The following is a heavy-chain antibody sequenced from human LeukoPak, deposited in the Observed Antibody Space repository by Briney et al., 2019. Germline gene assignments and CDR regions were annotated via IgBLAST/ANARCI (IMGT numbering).Heavy chain of an antibody. CDR2: MNPNSGNT. CDR3: ARTPRTTVVTPCYYYMDV. J-gene: IGHJ6*03. Sequence: ASVKVSCKASGYTFTSYDINWVRQATGQGLEWMGWMNPNSGNTGYAQKFQGRVTMTRNTSISTAYMELSSLRSEDTAVYYCARTPRTTVVTPCYYYMDVWGKGTTVTVSS. CDR1: GYTFTSYD. D-gene: IGHD4-23*01. V-gene: IGHV1-8*01.